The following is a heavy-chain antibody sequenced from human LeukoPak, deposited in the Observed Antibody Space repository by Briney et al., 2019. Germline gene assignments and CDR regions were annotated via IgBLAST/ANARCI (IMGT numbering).Heavy chain of an antibody. CDR1: GYTFTGYY. J-gene: IGHJ6*03. Sequence: ASVKVSCKASGYTFTGYYMHWVRQAPGQGLEWMGWINLNSGGTNYAQKFQGRVTMTRDTSISTAYMELSRLRSDDTAVYYCARGGGGSYFYYYYYMDVWGKGTTVTVSS. CDR3: ARGGGGSYFYYYYYMDV. D-gene: IGHD1-26*01. CDR2: INLNSGGT. V-gene: IGHV1-2*02.